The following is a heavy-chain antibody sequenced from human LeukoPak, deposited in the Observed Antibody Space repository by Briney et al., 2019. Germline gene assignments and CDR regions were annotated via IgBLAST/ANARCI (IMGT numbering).Heavy chain of an antibody. CDR3: ARDLDYGDPSDY. Sequence: EGSLRLSCAASGFTFSSYSMNWVRQAPGKGLEWVSSISSSSSYIYYADSVKGRFTISRDNAKNSLYLQMNSLRAEDTAVYYCARDLDYGDPSDYWGQGTLVTVSS. D-gene: IGHD4-17*01. J-gene: IGHJ4*02. V-gene: IGHV3-21*01. CDR1: GFTFSSYS. CDR2: ISSSSSYI.